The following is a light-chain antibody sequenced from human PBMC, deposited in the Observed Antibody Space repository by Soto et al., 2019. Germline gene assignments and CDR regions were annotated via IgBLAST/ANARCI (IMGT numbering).Light chain of an antibody. Sequence: QSVLTQPPSVSAAPGQKVTISCSGSSSNIGNNYVSWYQQLPGTAPKLLIYDNNERPSGIPDRFSGSKSGTSATLGITGLQTGDEADYYCATWDSILSAGVFGGGTKLTVL. CDR2: DNN. CDR1: SSNIGNNY. J-gene: IGLJ2*01. V-gene: IGLV1-51*01. CDR3: ATWDSILSAGV.